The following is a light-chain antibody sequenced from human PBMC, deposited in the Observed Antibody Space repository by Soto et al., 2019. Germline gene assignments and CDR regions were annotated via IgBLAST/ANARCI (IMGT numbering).Light chain of an antibody. V-gene: IGLV1-47*01. J-gene: IGLJ3*02. Sequence: QSVLTQPPSASGTPGQRVTISCSGSSSNIGHNYVYWYQQLPGTAPKLLIYRNNQRPSGVPDRFSGSKSGTSASLAISGLRSEDEADYYCAAWDDSLSGGVFGGGTQLTVL. CDR2: RNN. CDR1: SSNIGHNY. CDR3: AAWDDSLSGGV.